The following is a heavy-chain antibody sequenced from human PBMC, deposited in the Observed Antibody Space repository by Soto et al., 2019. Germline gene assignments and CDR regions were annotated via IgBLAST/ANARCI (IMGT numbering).Heavy chain of an antibody. Sequence: QVQLVQSGAELKKPGASVKVSCKASGYTFSNYDMNWVRQATGQGPEWIGWVHPNNGDTGYAQKFQGRVTLTTDISTTTAYMKLTSLRSEDTAIYSCAKVSRKVSAIDFDYGGQGTLITVSS. V-gene: IGHV1-8*01. CDR1: GYTFSNYD. CDR2: VHPNNGDT. J-gene: IGHJ4*02. D-gene: IGHD3-22*01. CDR3: AKVSRKVSAIDFDY.